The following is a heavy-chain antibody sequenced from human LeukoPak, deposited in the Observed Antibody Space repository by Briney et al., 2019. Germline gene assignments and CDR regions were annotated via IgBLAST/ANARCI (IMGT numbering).Heavy chain of an antibody. CDR3: ARDKVEDFWSGHNDAFDI. J-gene: IGHJ3*02. Sequence: PSETLSLTCTVSGGSISSSSYYWGWIRQPPGKGLEWIGYIYYSGSTNYNPSLKSRVTISVDTSKNQFSLKLSSVTAADTAVYYCARDKVEDFWSGHNDAFDIWGQGTMVTVSS. D-gene: IGHD3-3*01. V-gene: IGHV4-61*01. CDR2: IYYSGST. CDR1: GGSISSSSYY.